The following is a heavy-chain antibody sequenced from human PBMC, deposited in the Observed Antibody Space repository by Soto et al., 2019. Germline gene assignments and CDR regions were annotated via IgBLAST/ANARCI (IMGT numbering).Heavy chain of an antibody. CDR1: GYTFTAYT. Sequence: GASVKVSCKASGYTFTAYTIHWMRQAPGQRLEWMGWINAGNGDTKYSQKFQDRVIITRDTSASTVYMEVSSLRSEDTAVYYCARTVPYCPNGVCYNEVYYFDYWGQGTLVTVSS. D-gene: IGHD2-8*01. J-gene: IGHJ4*02. CDR2: INAGNGDT. V-gene: IGHV1-3*01. CDR3: ARTVPYCPNGVCYNEVYYFDY.